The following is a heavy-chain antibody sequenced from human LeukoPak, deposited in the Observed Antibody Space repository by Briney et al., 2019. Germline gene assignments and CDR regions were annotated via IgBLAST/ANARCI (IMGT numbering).Heavy chain of an antibody. Sequence: GESLKISCKGSGYSFTNYWIGWVRQMPGKGLEWMGIIYPGDSDTTYKPSFQGQVTISADKSISTAYLQWSSLKASDTAMYYCARSRAEAVPVWGSYRHHDAFDIWGQGTMVTVSS. J-gene: IGHJ3*02. CDR3: ARSRAEAVPVWGSYRHHDAFDI. D-gene: IGHD3-16*02. CDR1: GYSFTNYW. CDR2: IYPGDSDT. V-gene: IGHV5-51*01.